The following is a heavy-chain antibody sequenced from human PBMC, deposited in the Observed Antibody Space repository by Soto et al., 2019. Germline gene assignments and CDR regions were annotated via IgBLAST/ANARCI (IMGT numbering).Heavy chain of an antibody. CDR2: ISSSSSYI. CDR3: ARDCSGGSCYPGMDV. CDR1: GFTFSSYS. D-gene: IGHD2-15*01. J-gene: IGHJ6*02. Sequence: GGSLRLSCAASGFTFSSYSMNWVRQAPGKGLEWVSSISSSSSYIYYADSVKGRFTISRDNAKNSLYLQMNSLRAEDTAVYYCARDCSGGSCYPGMDVWGQGTTVTVSS. V-gene: IGHV3-21*01.